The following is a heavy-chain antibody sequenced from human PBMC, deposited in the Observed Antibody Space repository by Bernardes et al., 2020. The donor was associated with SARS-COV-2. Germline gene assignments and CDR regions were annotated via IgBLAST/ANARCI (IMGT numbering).Heavy chain of an antibody. CDR2: ISYDGSNK. Sequence: GGSLRLSCAASGFTFSSYGMHWVRQAPGKGLEWVAVISYDGSNKYYADSVKGRFTISRDNSKNTLYLQMNSLRAEDTAVYYCAREVATTGVYFDSWGQGTLVTVSS. CDR3: AREVATTGVYFDS. V-gene: IGHV3-30*03. J-gene: IGHJ4*02. D-gene: IGHD4-17*01. CDR1: GFTFSSYG.